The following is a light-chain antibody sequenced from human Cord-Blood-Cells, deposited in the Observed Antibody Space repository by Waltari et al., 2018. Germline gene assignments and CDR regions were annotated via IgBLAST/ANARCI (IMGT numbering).Light chain of an antibody. CDR1: SSNIGTNY. CDR3: AAWDDSLSGWV. Sequence: QSVLTQPPSASGTPGQRVTISCSGSSSNIGTNYVYGYQQLPGTAPTLLLYRNNQRPSGVPDRFSGSKSGTSASLAISGLRSEDEADYYCAAWDDSLSGWVFGGGTKLTVL. J-gene: IGLJ3*02. CDR2: RNN. V-gene: IGLV1-47*01.